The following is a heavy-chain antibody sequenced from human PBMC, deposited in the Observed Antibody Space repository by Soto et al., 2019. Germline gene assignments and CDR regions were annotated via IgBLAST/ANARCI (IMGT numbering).Heavy chain of an antibody. Sequence: QVQLVQSGAEVKKPGSSVKVSCKASGGTFSSYTISWVRQAPGQGLEWMGRIIPILGIANYAQKFQGRVTITTDKSTSTAYMELSSLRSEDTAVYYCARGKDYRSSTSCPYPPDYWGQGTLVTVSS. CDR3: ARGKDYRSSTSCPYPPDY. CDR2: IIPILGIA. D-gene: IGHD2-2*01. J-gene: IGHJ4*02. V-gene: IGHV1-69*02. CDR1: GGTFSSYT.